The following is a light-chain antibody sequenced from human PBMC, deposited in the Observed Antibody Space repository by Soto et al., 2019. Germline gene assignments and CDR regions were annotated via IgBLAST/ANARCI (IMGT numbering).Light chain of an antibody. CDR2: LGS. CDR1: QSLLHSNGNNY. Sequence: DIVMTQSPLSLPVTPGEPASISCRSSQSLLHSNGNNYFDWYLQKPGQSPQLLIYLGSNRASGVPDRFSGSGSGTDFTLKISRVEAEDVGVYYCVQALQTPLTFGQGTRLEIK. CDR3: VQALQTPLT. V-gene: IGKV2-28*01. J-gene: IGKJ5*01.